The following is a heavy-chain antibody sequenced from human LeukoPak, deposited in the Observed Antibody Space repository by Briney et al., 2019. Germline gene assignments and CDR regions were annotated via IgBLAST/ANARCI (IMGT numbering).Heavy chain of an antibody. J-gene: IGHJ4*02. V-gene: IGHV3-21*01. D-gene: IGHD2-2*01. CDR3: ARDRVLDVVVPAAPFDY. CDR2: ISSSSSYI. CDR1: GFTFRTPG. Sequence: PGGSLRLSCAASGFTFRTPGMNWVRQAPGKGLEWVSSISSSSSYIYYADSVKGRFTISRDNAKNSLYLQMNSLRAEDTAVYYCARDRVLDVVVPAAPFDYWGQGTLVTVSS.